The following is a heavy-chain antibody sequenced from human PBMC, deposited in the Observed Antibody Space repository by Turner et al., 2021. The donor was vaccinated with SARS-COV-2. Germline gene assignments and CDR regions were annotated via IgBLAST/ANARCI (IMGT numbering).Heavy chain of an antibody. Sequence: QLQLHEPGPGLVKPSETLSLTCTVSIVSISSSAYYWGLIRQPPGKGLEWIGSFFYNGSTYYSPSLKSRITISGDTSKNQFSLNLSSVTAADTAVYYCARQVSILGRWLAPFDSWGQGTLVTVSS. J-gene: IGHJ4*02. CDR1: IVSISSSAYY. CDR2: FFYNGST. D-gene: IGHD6-19*01. CDR3: ARQVSILGRWLAPFDS. V-gene: IGHV4-39*01.